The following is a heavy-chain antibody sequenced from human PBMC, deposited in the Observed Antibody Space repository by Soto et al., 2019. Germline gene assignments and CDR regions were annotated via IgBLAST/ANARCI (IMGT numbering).Heavy chain of an antibody. CDR3: ASLTPVTADFDY. V-gene: IGHV4-59*08. Sequence: QVQLQESGPGLVKPSETLSLTCTVSGGSISSYSWSWIRQPPGQGLEWIGYIYDSGSTQYNPSLKRRVTISVDTSKNQFSLKLSSVTAADTAVYYCASLTPVTADFDYWGQGTLVTVSS. D-gene: IGHD4-17*01. CDR2: IYDSGST. CDR1: GGSISSYS. J-gene: IGHJ4*02.